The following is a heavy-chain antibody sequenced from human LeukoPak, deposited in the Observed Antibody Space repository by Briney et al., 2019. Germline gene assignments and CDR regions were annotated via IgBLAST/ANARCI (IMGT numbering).Heavy chain of an antibody. D-gene: IGHD6-13*01. CDR1: GGTFSSYA. V-gene: IGHV1-69*06. CDR2: IIPIFGTA. Sequence: GASVKVSCKASGGTFSSYAISWVRQAPGQGLEWMGGIIPIFGTANYAQKFQGRVTITADKSTSTAYMELSSLRSEDTAVYYCARQTIEAAAGTSYYYYMDVWGKGTTVTVSS. J-gene: IGHJ6*03. CDR3: ARQTIEAAAGTSYYYYMDV.